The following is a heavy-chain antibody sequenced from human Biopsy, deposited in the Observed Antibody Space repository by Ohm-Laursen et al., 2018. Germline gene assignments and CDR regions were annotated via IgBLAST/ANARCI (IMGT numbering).Heavy chain of an antibody. V-gene: IGHV4-59*01. CDR3: ARGGFGLDGYNSP. Sequence: TLSLTWTVSGGPLNSYYWSWIRQPPGKGLEWIGYIYYSGIAANYNPSLKGRVTISVDTSKHQFSLRLTSATAADTAVYYCARGGFGLDGYNSPWGRGTLVIVSS. D-gene: IGHD5-24*01. CDR2: IYYSGIA. J-gene: IGHJ5*02. CDR1: GGPLNSYY.